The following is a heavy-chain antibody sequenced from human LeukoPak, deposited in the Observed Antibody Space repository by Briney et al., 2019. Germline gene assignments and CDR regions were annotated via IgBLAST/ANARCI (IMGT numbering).Heavy chain of an antibody. CDR2: IYHSGST. D-gene: IGHD2-2*01. V-gene: IGHV4-4*02. CDR1: GGSISSSNW. CDR3: ARASIDCSSTSCYAFDY. J-gene: IGHJ4*02. Sequence: SETLSLTCAVSGGSISSSNWWSWVRQPPGKGLEWIGEIYHSGSTNYNPSLKSRVTISVDKSKNQFSLKLSSVTAADTAVYYCARASIDCSSTSCYAFDYWGQGTLVTVSS.